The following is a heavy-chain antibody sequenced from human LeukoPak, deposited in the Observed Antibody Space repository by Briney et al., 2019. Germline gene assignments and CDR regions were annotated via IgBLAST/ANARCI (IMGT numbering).Heavy chain of an antibody. CDR3: RTWKQGYCSGYSCYNAFHI. Sequence: GGSLRLSCAASGFTFDDYAVHWVRQAPGKGLEWVSGISWNSGSIGYADSVKGRFTISRDNAKKSLYLQMNSLRDEDTAVYYCRTWKQGYCSGYSCYNAFHIWGQGTMVTVSS. D-gene: IGHD2-15*01. CDR2: ISWNSGSI. V-gene: IGHV3-9*01. CDR1: GFTFDDYA. J-gene: IGHJ3*02.